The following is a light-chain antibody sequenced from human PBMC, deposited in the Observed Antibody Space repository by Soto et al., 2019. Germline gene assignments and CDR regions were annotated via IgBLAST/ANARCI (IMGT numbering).Light chain of an antibody. CDR1: SSDVGAYKY. V-gene: IGLV2-14*01. CDR3: NSYAGDIIRFV. J-gene: IGLJ1*01. Sequence: LAQPASVSGSPGQSVTISCTGTSSDVGAYKYVSWYQQHPGKAPKLMIYEVSNRPSGVSNRFSGSKSGNTASLTISGLQADDEADYYCNSYAGDIIRFVFGTGTKVTVL. CDR2: EVS.